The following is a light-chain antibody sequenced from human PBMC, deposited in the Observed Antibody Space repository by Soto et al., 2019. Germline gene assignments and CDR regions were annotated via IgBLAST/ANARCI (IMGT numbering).Light chain of an antibody. Sequence: DIQMTQSPSTLSGSVGDRVTITCRASQSISNYLNWYQQKPGKAPKFLISAASSLHSGVPSRFSGSGSGTDFTLTISSLQPEDFATYYCQQTYTTPITFGQGTRLEIK. CDR2: AAS. CDR1: QSISNY. CDR3: QQTYTTPIT. J-gene: IGKJ5*01. V-gene: IGKV1-39*01.